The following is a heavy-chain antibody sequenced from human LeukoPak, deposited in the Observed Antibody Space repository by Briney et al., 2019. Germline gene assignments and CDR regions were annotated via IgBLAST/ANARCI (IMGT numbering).Heavy chain of an antibody. Sequence: GGSLRLSCAASGFTFDDYGMSWVRQAPGKGLEWVSTVNDRGTGTYYADSVKGRFTISRDNSKSTLSLQMISLRAEDTALYYCAKGLKTAVGPYMGYHYYMDVWGKGTTVTVSS. CDR2: VNDRGTGT. V-gene: IGHV3-23*01. J-gene: IGHJ6*03. CDR3: AKGLKTAVGPYMGYHYYMDV. CDR1: GFTFDDYG. D-gene: IGHD5-18*01.